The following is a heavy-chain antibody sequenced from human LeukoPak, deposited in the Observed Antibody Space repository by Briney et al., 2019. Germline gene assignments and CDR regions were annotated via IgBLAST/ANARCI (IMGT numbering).Heavy chain of an antibody. J-gene: IGHJ5*02. V-gene: IGHV3-30*18. D-gene: IGHD2-21*02. CDR2: TSYDGSNK. CDR3: AKGRGVPYEVVTAILDP. Sequence: GGSLRLSCAASGFTFSNYGMHWVRQAPGKGLEWVAVTSYDGSNKYYADSVKGRFTISRDNSKNALYLQMSSLRAEDTAVYYCAKGRGVPYEVVTAILDPWGQGTLVTVSS. CDR1: GFTFSNYG.